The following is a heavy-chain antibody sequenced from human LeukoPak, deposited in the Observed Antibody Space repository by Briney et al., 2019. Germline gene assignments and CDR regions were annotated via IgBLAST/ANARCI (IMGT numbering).Heavy chain of an antibody. Sequence: ASVKVSCKVSGYTFSSYYMSWVRQAPGQGLEWMGIINPSGGSTTYTQKFQGRVTMTRDTSTKTVYMELSSLRPEDMAVYYCARGGGYGSGPHWGQGTLVTVSS. CDR2: INPSGGST. J-gene: IGHJ4*02. V-gene: IGHV1-46*01. CDR1: GYTFSSYY. D-gene: IGHD3-10*01. CDR3: ARGGGYGSGPH.